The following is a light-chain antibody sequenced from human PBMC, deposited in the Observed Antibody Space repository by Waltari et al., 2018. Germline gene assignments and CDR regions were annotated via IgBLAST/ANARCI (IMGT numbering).Light chain of an antibody. CDR2: DVT. J-gene: IGLJ2*01. CDR1: SSDVGGYNF. Sequence: QSDLTQPASVSGSPGQSITIPCTGTSSDVGGYNFVSWYQQHPGKAPKLMIYDVTKRPSGVSNRFSGSKSGNTASLTISGLQAEDEADYYCSSFTTINTGVVFGGGTKLTVL. CDR3: SSFTTINTGVV. V-gene: IGLV2-14*03.